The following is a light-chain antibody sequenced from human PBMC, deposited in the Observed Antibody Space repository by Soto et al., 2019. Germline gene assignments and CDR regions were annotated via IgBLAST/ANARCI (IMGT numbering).Light chain of an antibody. CDR2: LGS. CDR1: QSLLESNGYNY. V-gene: IGKV2-28*01. J-gene: IGKJ1*01. CDR3: MQALQTPRT. Sequence: DIVMTQSPLSLPVTPGEPASISCRSSQSLLESNGYNYLDWYLQKPGQSPQLLIYLGSNRASGVPDRFSGSGSGTDFTLKISRVEAEDVGVYYCMQALQTPRTFGQGTKVEI.